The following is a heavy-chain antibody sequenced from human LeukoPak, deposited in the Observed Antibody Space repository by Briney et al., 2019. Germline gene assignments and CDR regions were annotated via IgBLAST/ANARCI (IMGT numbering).Heavy chain of an antibody. J-gene: IGHJ6*02. Sequence: PSQTLSLTCTVSGGSFSSGGYYWSWIRQHPGKGLEWIGYIYYSGGTFYNPSLMSRLTISVDTSENQFSLKLRFVTAADTAVYYCARGYGIGGSGMDVWGQGTTVTVSS. CDR3: ARGYGIGGSGMDV. CDR2: IYYSGGT. D-gene: IGHD4-17*01. V-gene: IGHV4-31*03. CDR1: GGSFSSGGYY.